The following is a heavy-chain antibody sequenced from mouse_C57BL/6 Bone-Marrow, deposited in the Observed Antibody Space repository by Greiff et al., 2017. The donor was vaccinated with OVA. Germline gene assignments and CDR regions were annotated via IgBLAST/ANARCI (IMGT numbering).Heavy chain of an antibody. Sequence: QVQLQQSGAELARPGASVKLSCKASGYTFTSYGISWVKQRTGQGLEWIGEIYPRSGNTYYNEKFKGKATLTADKSSSTAYMELRSLTSEDSAVYFGARRIPFYDYGSSRDYVDYWGQGTTLTVSS. CDR2: IYPRSGNT. CDR3: ARRIPFYDYGSSRDYVDY. CDR1: GYTFTSYG. D-gene: IGHD1-1*01. V-gene: IGHV1-81*01. J-gene: IGHJ2*01.